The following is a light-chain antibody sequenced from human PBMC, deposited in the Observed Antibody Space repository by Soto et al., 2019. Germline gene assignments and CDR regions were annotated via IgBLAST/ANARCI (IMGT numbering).Light chain of an antibody. J-gene: IGKJ4*01. V-gene: IGKV1-27*01. CDR3: QKYNSAPPELT. CDR2: AAS. Sequence: DIQMTQSPSSLSASVGDRVTLTCRASQGISNYLAWYQQKPGKVPKVLIYAASTLQSGVPSRFSGSGFGTDFTLTITSLQPEDVATYYCQKYNSAPPELTFGGGTKVEIK. CDR1: QGISNY.